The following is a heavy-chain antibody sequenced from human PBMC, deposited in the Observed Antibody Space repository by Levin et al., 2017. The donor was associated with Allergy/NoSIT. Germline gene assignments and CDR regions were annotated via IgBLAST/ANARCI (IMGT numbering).Heavy chain of an antibody. CDR1: GDTFNRYI. Sequence: SVKVSCKASGDTFNRYIISWVRQAPGQGLEWMGGIIPIYNTPKYAQKFQGRVTIIAEDSTGTGYMELSSLTSEDTAVYYCARCGLGYCSGDNCLDAFDVWGQGTMVIVSS. CDR3: ARCGLGYCSGDNCLDAFDV. V-gene: IGHV1-69*13. J-gene: IGHJ3*01. D-gene: IGHD2-15*01. CDR2: IIPIYNTP.